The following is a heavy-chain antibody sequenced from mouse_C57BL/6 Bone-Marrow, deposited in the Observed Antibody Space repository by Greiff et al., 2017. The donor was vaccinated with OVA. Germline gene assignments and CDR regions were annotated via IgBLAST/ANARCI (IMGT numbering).Heavy chain of an antibody. CDR3: ARERLGDY. V-gene: IGHV1-39*01. J-gene: IGHJ2*01. Sequence: VQLKESGPELVKPGASVKISCKASGYSFTDYNMNWVKQSNGQSLEWIGVINPNYGTTSYNQKFKGKATLTVDQSSSTAYMQLNILTSEDAAVDFCARERLGDYWGQGTTLTVSS. CDR2: INPNYGTT. CDR1: GYSFTDYN.